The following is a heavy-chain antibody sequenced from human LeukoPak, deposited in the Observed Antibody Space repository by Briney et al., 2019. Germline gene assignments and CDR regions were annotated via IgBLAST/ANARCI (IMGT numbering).Heavy chain of an antibody. V-gene: IGHV3-72*01. CDR2: TRKKVNSYTT. CDR1: GFTFSDHY. CDR3: ARSYGSGTYPFDY. D-gene: IGHD3-10*01. Sequence: GGSLRLSCAASGFTFSDHYMDWVRQAPGKGLEWVGRTRKKVNSYTTEYAASVKGRFTISRDDSKNSLYLQMNSLKTEDTAVYYCARSYGSGTYPFDYWGQGTLVTVSS. J-gene: IGHJ4*02.